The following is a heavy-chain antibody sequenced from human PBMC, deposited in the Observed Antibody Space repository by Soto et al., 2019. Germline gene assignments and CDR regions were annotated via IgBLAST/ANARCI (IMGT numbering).Heavy chain of an antibody. D-gene: IGHD2-15*01. CDR2: IYYSGST. J-gene: IGHJ6*02. V-gene: IGHV4-39*01. Sequence: SDTLSLTCTVSGCPIRSSSYYWAWIRQPPGKGLEWIGSIYYSGSTYYNPSLKSRVTISVDTSKNQFSLKLSSVTAADTAVYYCARRRAAPLSYYYCYGMDVWGQGTTVT. CDR1: GCPIRSSSYY. CDR3: ARRRAAPLSYYYCYGMDV.